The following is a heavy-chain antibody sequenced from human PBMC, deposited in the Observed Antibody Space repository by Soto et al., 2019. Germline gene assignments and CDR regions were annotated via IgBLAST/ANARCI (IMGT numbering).Heavy chain of an antibody. D-gene: IGHD6-25*01. V-gene: IGHV3-21*01. J-gene: IGHJ6*02. CDR2: VSSTTNHI. Sequence: GGSLRLSCAASGFTFTRYSMNWVRQAPGKGLEWVSSVSSTTNHIYYADSMKGRFTVSRDNAKNSVYLQMNSLRAEDTAVYYCARDAGSGGMDVWGQGTTVTVSS. CDR3: ARDAGSGGMDV. CDR1: GFTFTRYS.